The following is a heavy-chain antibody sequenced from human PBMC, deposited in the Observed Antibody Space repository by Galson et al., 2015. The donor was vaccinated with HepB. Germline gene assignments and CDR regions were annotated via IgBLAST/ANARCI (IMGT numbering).Heavy chain of an antibody. J-gene: IGHJ2*01. V-gene: IGHV3-72*01. Sequence: SLRLSCAASGFTFSDHYMDWVRQAPGKGLEWVGRIRNKPQSYRTEYAASAKGRFTISRDDSKNSLYLQMNSLKTEDTAVYYCARGGRVGSTNWYSDLWGRGTLVTVSS. D-gene: IGHD2/OR15-2a*01. CDR3: ARGGRVGSTNWYSDL. CDR1: GFTFSDHY. CDR2: IRNKPQSYRT.